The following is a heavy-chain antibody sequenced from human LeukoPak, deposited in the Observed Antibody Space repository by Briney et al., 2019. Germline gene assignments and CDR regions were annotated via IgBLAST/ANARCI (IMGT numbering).Heavy chain of an antibody. J-gene: IGHJ4*02. CDR1: GFTFSSYG. CDR2: INSDGSST. V-gene: IGHV3-74*01. D-gene: IGHD2-21*02. CDR3: AREQPYCGGDCPFDY. Sequence: GGSLRLSCAASGFTFSSYGMHWVRQAPGKGLVWVSRINSDGSSTSYADSVKGRFTISRDNAKNTLYLQMNSLRAEDTAVYYCAREQPYCGGDCPFDYWGQGTLVTVSS.